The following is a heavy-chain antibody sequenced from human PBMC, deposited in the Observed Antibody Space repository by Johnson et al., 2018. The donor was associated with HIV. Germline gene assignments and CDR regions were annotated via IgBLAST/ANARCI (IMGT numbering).Heavy chain of an antibody. D-gene: IGHD3-22*01. J-gene: IGHJ3*02. Sequence: QVQLVESGGGVVQPGRSLRLSCAASGFTFSSYGMHWVRQAPGKGLEWVAVIWYDGSNKYYADSVKGRFTISRDNSKNTLYLQMNSLRAEDTAVYYCARVRGLIAFDIWGQGTMVTVSS. CDR2: IWYDGSNK. CDR3: ARVRGLIAFDI. V-gene: IGHV3-30*19. CDR1: GFTFSSYG.